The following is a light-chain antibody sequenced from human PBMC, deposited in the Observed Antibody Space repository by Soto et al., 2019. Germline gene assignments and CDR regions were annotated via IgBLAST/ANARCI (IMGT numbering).Light chain of an antibody. V-gene: IGLV2-23*02. CDR2: EVS. Sequence: QSVLTXPASVSGSPGQSITISCTGTSSDVGNYNLVSWYQHHPGKAPKLMIYEVSKRPSGVSNRFSGSKSGDTASLTISGLQAEDEADYYCCSYAGSNYVFGTGTKVTVL. J-gene: IGLJ1*01. CDR3: CSYAGSNYV. CDR1: SSDVGNYNL.